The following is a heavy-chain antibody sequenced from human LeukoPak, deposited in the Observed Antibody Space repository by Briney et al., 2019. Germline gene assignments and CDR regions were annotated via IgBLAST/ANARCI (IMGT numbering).Heavy chain of an antibody. J-gene: IGHJ4*02. CDR2: IYSGGFT. CDR3: AREGMGYFDS. D-gene: IGHD5-24*01. Sequence: PGGSLRLSCAASGFNITSNYMNWVRQAPGKGLEWVAIIYSGGFTYYRDSVKGRFTIYRDNSKNTVYLQMNSLRVEDTAVYYCAREGMGYFDSWGQGTLVIVSS. V-gene: IGHV3-66*01. CDR1: GFNITSNY.